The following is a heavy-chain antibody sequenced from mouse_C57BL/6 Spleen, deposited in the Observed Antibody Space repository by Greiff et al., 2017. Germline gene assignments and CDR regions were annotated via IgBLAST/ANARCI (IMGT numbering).Heavy chain of an antibody. J-gene: IGHJ2*01. CDR3: TRSTATVVFDD. CDR1: GYTFTSYW. D-gene: IGHD1-1*01. CDR2: IDPNSGGT. V-gene: IGHV1-72*01. Sequence: QVQLQQPGAELVKPGASVKLSCKASGYTFTSYWMHWVKQRPGRGLEWIGRIDPNSGGTKYNEKFKSKATLTVDTPSSTAYMQLRRLTAEDAAVYYGTRSTATVVFDDWGQGTTLTVSS.